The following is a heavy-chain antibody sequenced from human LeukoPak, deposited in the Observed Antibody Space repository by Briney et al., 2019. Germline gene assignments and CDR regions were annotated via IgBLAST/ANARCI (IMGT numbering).Heavy chain of an antibody. D-gene: IGHD3-3*01. V-gene: IGHV4-31*03. CDR3: ARDHNYDFWSGYYPYYYGMDV. J-gene: IGHJ6*02. CDR1: GGSISSGGYY. CDR2: IYYSGST. Sequence: SETLSLTCTVSGGSISSGGYYWSWIRQHPGKGLEWIGYIYYSGSTYYNPSLKSRVTISVDTSKNQFSLKLSSVTAADTAVYYCARDHNYDFWSGYYPYYYGMDVWGQGTTVTVSS.